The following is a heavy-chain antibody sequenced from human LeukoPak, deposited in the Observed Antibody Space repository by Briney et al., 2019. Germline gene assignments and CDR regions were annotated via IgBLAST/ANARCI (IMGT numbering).Heavy chain of an antibody. CDR1: GFTFSNFA. V-gene: IGHV3-23*01. D-gene: IGHD4-17*01. Sequence: PGGSLRLSCAASGFTFSNFAMSWVRQAPGKGLEWASSISGSGGSTYYADSVKGRFTISRDNSKNTLYLHMNSLRAEDTAVYYCAKDLTTVTTGDYWGQGTLVTVSS. J-gene: IGHJ4*02. CDR3: AKDLTTVTTGDY. CDR2: ISGSGGST.